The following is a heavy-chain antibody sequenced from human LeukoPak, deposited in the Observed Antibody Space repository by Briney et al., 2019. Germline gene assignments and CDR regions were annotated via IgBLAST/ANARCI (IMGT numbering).Heavy chain of an antibody. CDR3: AKDRGWGSGTSKFDY. CDR2: ISGSGGST. CDR1: GFTFSSYS. Sequence: GGSLRLSCAASGFTFSSYSMNWVRQAPGKGLEWVSAISGSGGSTYFADSVKGRFTISRDISKNTLYLQMNSLRAEDTAVYYCAKDRGWGSGTSKFDYWGQGTLVTVSS. V-gene: IGHV3-23*01. D-gene: IGHD3-10*01. J-gene: IGHJ4*02.